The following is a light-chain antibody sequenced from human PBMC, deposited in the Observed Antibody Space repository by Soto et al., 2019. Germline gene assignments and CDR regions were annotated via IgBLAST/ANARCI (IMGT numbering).Light chain of an antibody. J-gene: IGKJ1*01. Sequence: DIPMTQSPSSLSASVGDRVTITCRASQSISSYLNWYQQKPGKAPKLLIYAASSLQSGVPSRFSGSGSGTDFTLTISSLQPEDVATYYCQQRYSTPPTFGQGTKVEIK. V-gene: IGKV1-39*01. CDR3: QQRYSTPPT. CDR1: QSISSY. CDR2: AAS.